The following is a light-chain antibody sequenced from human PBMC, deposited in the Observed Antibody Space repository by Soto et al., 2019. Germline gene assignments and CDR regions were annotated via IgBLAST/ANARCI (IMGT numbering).Light chain of an antibody. CDR2: GAS. V-gene: IGKV3-20*01. CDR1: QVVDSLY. Sequence: EIVLTQSPGTLSLSPGERDTLSCRASQVVDSLYLAWYQQKPGQAPRLLMYGASGMDTGIPDRFSGSGSGTDVTLTISRLEPEDFAVYSCQHYTRSPPQVIFGGGTKVEIK. CDR3: QHYTRSPPQVI. J-gene: IGKJ4*01.